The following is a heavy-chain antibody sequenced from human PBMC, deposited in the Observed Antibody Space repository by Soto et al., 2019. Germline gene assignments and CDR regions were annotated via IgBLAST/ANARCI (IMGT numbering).Heavy chain of an antibody. Sequence: SETLSLTCTGSGGSISSYYWSWIRQPAGKGLEWIGRIYTSGSTNYSPSLKGRVTMSVDTSKNQFSLKLSSVTASDTAVYYCARGRVASCSFDYWRQGTLVTVSS. J-gene: IGHJ4*02. CDR3: ARGRVASCSFDY. CDR1: GGSISSYY. V-gene: IGHV4-4*07. D-gene: IGHD3-3*01. CDR2: IYTSGST.